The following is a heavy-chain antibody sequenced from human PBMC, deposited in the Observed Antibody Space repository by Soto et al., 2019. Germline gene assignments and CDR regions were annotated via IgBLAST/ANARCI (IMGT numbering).Heavy chain of an antibody. J-gene: IGHJ4*02. Sequence: SLTLSVTCTVSGGSSNSGDYYWMWIRHPPGKGLEWIGYIYYSGSTYYNPSLKSRVTISVDTSKNQYSLKLSSVTAADTAWYSCARVLDYFDSWGPGTLVTVS. CDR1: GGSSNSGDYY. CDR2: IYYSGST. CDR3: ARVLDYFDS. V-gene: IGHV4-30-4*01. D-gene: IGHD2-8*02.